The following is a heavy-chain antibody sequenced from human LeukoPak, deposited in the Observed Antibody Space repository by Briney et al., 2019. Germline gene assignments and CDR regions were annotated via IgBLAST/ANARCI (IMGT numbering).Heavy chain of an antibody. V-gene: IGHV1-18*01. CDR1: GYSFTSYG. Sequence: ASVKVSCKASGYSFTSYGVSWVRQAPGQGLEWMAWINAYNGNTHYAQNLQGRVTLTTDTSTSTAYMELRSLRSDDTAVYYCARDGNDVMDYWGQGTLVTVSS. CDR2: INAYNGNT. D-gene: IGHD1-1*01. J-gene: IGHJ4*02. CDR3: ARDGNDVMDY.